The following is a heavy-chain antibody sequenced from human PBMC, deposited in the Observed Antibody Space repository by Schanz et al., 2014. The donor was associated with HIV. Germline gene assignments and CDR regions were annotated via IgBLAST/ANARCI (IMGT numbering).Heavy chain of an antibody. CDR1: GFTFDNYG. CDR3: ARDYHWNWFDP. J-gene: IGHJ5*02. D-gene: IGHD1-20*01. Sequence: QVQLVESGGGVVQPGRSLRLSCVASGFTFDNYGMHWVRQAPGKGLEWVAVMSYDGIRKNYADSVKGRFTISRDNTKNSLYLQMNSLRAEDTAVYYCARDYHWNWFDPWGQGTLVTVSS. CDR2: MSYDGIRK. V-gene: IGHV3-33*05.